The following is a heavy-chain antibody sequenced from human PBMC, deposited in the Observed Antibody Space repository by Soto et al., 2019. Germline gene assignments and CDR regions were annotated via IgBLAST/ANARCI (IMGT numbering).Heavy chain of an antibody. CDR1: GGSISTSSYY. D-gene: IGHD3-22*01. CDR2: IYYSGST. V-gene: IGHV4-39*01. Sequence: SETLSLTCTVSGGSISTSSYYGGWIRQPPGKGLEWIGSIYYSGSTYYNPSLKSRVTISVDTSKNQFSLKLSSVTAADTAVYYCASVRRFYYDSTGYYYGMDVWGQGTSVTVSS. J-gene: IGHJ6*02. CDR3: ASVRRFYYDSTGYYYGMDV.